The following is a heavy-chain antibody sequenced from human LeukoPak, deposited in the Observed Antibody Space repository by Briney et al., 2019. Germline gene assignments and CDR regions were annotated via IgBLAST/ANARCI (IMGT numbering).Heavy chain of an antibody. V-gene: IGHV4-61*01. Sequence: SETLSLTCTVSGGSVSSGSYYWSWIRQPPGKGLEWIGYIYYSGSTNYNPSLKSRVTISVDTSKNQFSLKLSSVTAADTAVYYCARVRPRNYYDSSGFLDYWGQGTLVTVSS. CDR2: IYYSGST. D-gene: IGHD3-22*01. J-gene: IGHJ4*02. CDR3: ARVRPRNYYDSSGFLDY. CDR1: GGSVSSGSYY.